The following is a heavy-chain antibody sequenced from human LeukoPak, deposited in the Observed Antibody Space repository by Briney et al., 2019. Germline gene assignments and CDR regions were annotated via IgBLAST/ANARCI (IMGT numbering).Heavy chain of an antibody. CDR3: ARGSAARGY. J-gene: IGHJ4*02. Sequence: GGSLRLSCAASGFTFSSYGMHWVRQAPGNGLEWVAVIWYDGSNKYYADSVKGRFTISRDNSKNTLYLQMNSLRAEDTAVYYCARGSAARGYWGQGTLVTVSS. CDR2: IWYDGSNK. D-gene: IGHD2-2*01. CDR1: GFTFSSYG. V-gene: IGHV3-33*01.